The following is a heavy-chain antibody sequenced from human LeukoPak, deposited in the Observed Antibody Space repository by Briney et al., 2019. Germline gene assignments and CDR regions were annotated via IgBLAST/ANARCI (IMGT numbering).Heavy chain of an antibody. CDR2: VHYSGST. V-gene: IGHV4-59*08. CDR3: SGSTITPAYFDY. D-gene: IGHD5-24*01. CDR1: GGSISRFY. Sequence: SETLSLTCTVSGGSISRFYWSWIRQPPGKALEWLGFVHYSGSTNLNPSLKSRITISLDMSNNQLSLKLSSVTAADTAVYYCSGSTITPAYFDYWGQGTLVTVPS. J-gene: IGHJ4*02.